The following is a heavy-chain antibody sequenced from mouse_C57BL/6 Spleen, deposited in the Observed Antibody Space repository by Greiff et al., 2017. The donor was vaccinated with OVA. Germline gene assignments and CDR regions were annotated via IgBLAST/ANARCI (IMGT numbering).Heavy chain of an antibody. J-gene: IGHJ3*01. CDR1: GYTFTSYW. V-gene: IGHV1-69*01. Sequence: QVQLQQPGAELVMPGASVKLSCKASGYTFTSYWMHWVKQRPGQGLEWIGEIDPSDSYTNYNQKFKGKSTLTVDKSSSTAYMQLSSLTSEDSAVYYCARVEKAWFAYWGQGTLVTVSA. CDR2: IDPSDSYT. CDR3: ARVEKAWFAY.